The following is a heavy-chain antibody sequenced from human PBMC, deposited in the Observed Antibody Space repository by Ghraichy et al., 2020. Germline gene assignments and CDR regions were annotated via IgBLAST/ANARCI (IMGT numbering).Heavy chain of an antibody. D-gene: IGHD3-16*01. J-gene: IGHJ2*01. V-gene: IGHV1-46*01. CDR2: INPRHEST. Sequence: VKVSCKASGYSFSSHFIHWVRQAPGQGLEWMGTINPRHESTTYAQKFQGRLTMTSDASTTTLYMELRSLRSEDTAIYFCARDFGSPLTNDWFFDLWGRGTLVTISS. CDR1: GYSFSSHF. CDR3: ARDFGSPLTNDWFFDL.